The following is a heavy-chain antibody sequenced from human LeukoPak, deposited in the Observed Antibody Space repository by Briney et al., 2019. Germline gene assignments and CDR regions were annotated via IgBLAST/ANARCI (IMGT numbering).Heavy chain of an antibody. J-gene: IGHJ6*03. Sequence: ASVKVSCKASGGTFSSYAISWVRQAPGQGLEWMGGIIPIFGTANYAQKFQGRVTITADESTITAYIELSSLRSEDTAVYYCARVRSLVPAAYYMDVWGKGTTVTVSS. V-gene: IGHV1-69*13. CDR3: ARVRSLVPAAYYMDV. CDR1: GGTFSSYA. CDR2: IIPIFGTA. D-gene: IGHD2-2*01.